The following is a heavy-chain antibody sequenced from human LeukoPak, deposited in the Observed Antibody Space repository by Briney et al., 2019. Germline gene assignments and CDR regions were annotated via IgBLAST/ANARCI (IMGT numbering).Heavy chain of an antibody. CDR2: INPNSGGT. CDR3: ARGLAAAGAIDY. J-gene: IGHJ4*02. V-gene: IGHV1-2*02. CDR1: GYTFTSYA. D-gene: IGHD6-13*01. Sequence: ASVKVSCKASGYTFTSYAMHWVRQAPGQGLEWMGWINPNSGGTNYAQKFQGRVTMTRDTSISTAYMELSRLRSDDTAVYYCARGLAAAGAIDYWGQGTLVTVSS.